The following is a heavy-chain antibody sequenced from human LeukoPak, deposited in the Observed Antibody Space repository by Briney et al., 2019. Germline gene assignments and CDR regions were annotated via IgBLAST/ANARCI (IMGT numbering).Heavy chain of an antibody. D-gene: IGHD3-22*01. J-gene: IGHJ4*02. CDR3: ARGYYDSSGYYIDY. Sequence: PSETLSLTCTVSGGSISSSSYYWGWIRQPPGKGLEWIGYIYYSGSTYYNPSLKSRVTISVDTSKNQFSLKLSSVTAADTAVYYCARGYYDSSGYYIDYWGQGTLVTVSS. V-gene: IGHV4-30-4*08. CDR2: IYYSGST. CDR1: GGSISSSSYY.